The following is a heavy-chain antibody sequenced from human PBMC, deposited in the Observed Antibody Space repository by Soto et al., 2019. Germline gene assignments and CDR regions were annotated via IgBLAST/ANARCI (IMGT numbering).Heavy chain of an antibody. Sequence: VQLVESGGGVVKPAGSLRLSCAASGFIFSDYFMSWIRQAPGKGLEWVSVIYSGGSTYYADSVKGRFTISRDNSKNTLYLQMNSLRAEDTAVYYCARERRDCGGDCYAYSVDYWGQGTLVTVSS. D-gene: IGHD2-21*02. CDR3: ARERRDCGGDCYAYSVDY. CDR1: GFIFSDYF. CDR2: IYSGGST. V-gene: IGHV3-66*01. J-gene: IGHJ4*02.